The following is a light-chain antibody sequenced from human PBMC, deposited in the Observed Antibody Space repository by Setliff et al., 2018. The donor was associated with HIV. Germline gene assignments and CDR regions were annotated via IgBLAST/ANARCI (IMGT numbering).Light chain of an antibody. CDR2: EVS. CDR1: SSDIGSWNF. J-gene: IGLJ1*01. Sequence: QSALAQPASVSGSPGQSITISCTGSSSDIGSWNFVSWYQQYPDKAPKTMIYEVSKRPSGVSDRFSGSKSGNTASLTISGLQAEDEADYYCCSNTGSNTYVFGTGTKVTVL. V-gene: IGLV2-23*02. CDR3: CSNTGSNTYV.